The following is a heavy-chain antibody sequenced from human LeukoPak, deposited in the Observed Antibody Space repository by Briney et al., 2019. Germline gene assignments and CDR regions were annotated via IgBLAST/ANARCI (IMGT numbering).Heavy chain of an antibody. J-gene: IGHJ4*02. V-gene: IGHV3-21*01. Sequence: GGSLRLSCAASGFTFSSYTMNWVRQAPGKGLEWVSSISSSSDYIHYADSVKGQFTISKDNAKNSLYLQLNSLRAEDTAVYYCARDLGYSGYDWGIGYWGQGALVTVSS. CDR1: GFTFSSYT. D-gene: IGHD5-12*01. CDR2: ISSSSDYI. CDR3: ARDLGYSGYDWGIGY.